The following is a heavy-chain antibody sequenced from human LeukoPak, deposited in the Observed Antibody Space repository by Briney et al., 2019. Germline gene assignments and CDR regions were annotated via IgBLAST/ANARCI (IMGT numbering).Heavy chain of an antibody. CDR2: INSGGST. Sequence: GGSLRLSCAASGFTVSSNYMSWVRQAPGKGLEWVSVINSGGSTYYADSVKGRFTISRDNSKNTLYLQMNSLRAEDTAVYYCARVGGGSKSYYYMDVWGKGTTVSVSS. J-gene: IGHJ6*03. CDR3: ARVGGGSKSYYYMDV. D-gene: IGHD4-11*01. V-gene: IGHV3-53*01. CDR1: GFTVSSNY.